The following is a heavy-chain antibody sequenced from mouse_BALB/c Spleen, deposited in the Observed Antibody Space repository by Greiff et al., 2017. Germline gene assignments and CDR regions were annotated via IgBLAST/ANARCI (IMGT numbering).Heavy chain of an antibody. CDR3: ARRGDYYGLMDY. Sequence: VQLQQSGPGLVQPSQSLSITCTVSGFSLTSYGVHWVRQSPGKGLEWLGVIWSGGSTDYNAAFISRLSISKDNSKSQVSFKMNSLQANDTAIYYCARRGDYYGLMDYWGQGTSVTVSS. CDR1: GFSLTSYG. D-gene: IGHD1-2*01. J-gene: IGHJ4*01. CDR2: IWSGGST. V-gene: IGHV2-2*02.